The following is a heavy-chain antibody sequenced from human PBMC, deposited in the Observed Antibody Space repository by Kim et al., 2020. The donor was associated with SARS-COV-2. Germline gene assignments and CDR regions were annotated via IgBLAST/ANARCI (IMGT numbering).Heavy chain of an antibody. Sequence: ASVKVSCKASGYTFTSYDINWVRQATGQGLEWMGWMNPNSGNTGYAQKFQGRVTMNRNTSISTAYMELRRLRSEDTAVYYCARGDRSSWYEVWFDPWGQGTLVTVSS. CDR2: MNPNSGNT. CDR3: ARGDRSSWYEVWFDP. J-gene: IGHJ5*02. V-gene: IGHV1-8*01. D-gene: IGHD6-13*01. CDR1: GYTFTSYD.